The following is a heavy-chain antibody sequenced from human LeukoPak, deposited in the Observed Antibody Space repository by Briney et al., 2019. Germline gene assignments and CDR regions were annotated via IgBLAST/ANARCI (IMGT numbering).Heavy chain of an antibody. J-gene: IGHJ4*02. D-gene: IGHD5-12*01. CDR2: VSTDGTST. CDR1: GFTFSSYW. Sequence: PGGSLRLSCAVSGFTFSSYWMHWVRQAPGKGLVWVSRVSTDGTSTSYAAPVKGRFTISRDNAKNTLYLQMNSLRAEDTAVYYCVSVGIVATATDYWGQGTLVTVSS. V-gene: IGHV3-74*01. CDR3: VSVGIVATATDY.